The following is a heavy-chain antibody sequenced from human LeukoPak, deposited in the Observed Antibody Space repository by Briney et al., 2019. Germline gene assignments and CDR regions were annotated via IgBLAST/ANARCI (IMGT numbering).Heavy chain of an antibody. D-gene: IGHD3-3*01. Sequence: GGSLRLSCTASKFTSSHYGMQWVRQAPGKGLEWVAVISSDGSIKVYADSVKGRFTLSRDNSINTVDLQMNSLRAEDTAVYYCVKEYHSRGFGAYFDYWGQGTLVTVSS. V-gene: IGHV3-30*18. J-gene: IGHJ4*02. CDR3: VKEYHSRGFGAYFDY. CDR1: KFTSSHYG. CDR2: ISSDGSIK.